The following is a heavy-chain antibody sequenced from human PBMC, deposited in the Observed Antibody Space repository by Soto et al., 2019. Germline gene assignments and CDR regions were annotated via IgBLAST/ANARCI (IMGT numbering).Heavy chain of an antibody. CDR2: IIPIFGTA. Sequence: ASVKVSCKASGGTFSSYAISWVRQAPGQGLEWMGGIIPIFGTANYAQKFQGRVMITADESTSTAYMELSSLRSEDTAVYYCARVPRDGYNTDDYYYGMNVSGQGTTVTVSS. V-gene: IGHV1-69*13. CDR3: ARVPRDGYNTDDYYYGMNV. J-gene: IGHJ6*02. D-gene: IGHD5-12*01. CDR1: GGTFSSYA.